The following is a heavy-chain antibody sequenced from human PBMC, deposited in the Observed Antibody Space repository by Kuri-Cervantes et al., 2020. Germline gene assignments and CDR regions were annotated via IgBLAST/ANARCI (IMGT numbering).Heavy chain of an antibody. D-gene: IGHD3-10*01. V-gene: IGHV1-69*13. CDR2: IIPIFGTA. CDR3: ARPPPGAAYEYWYGMDV. J-gene: IGHJ6*02. CDR1: GGTFSSYA. Sequence: SVKVSCKASGGTFSSYAISWVRQAPGQGLEWIGGIIPIFGTANYAQKFQGRVTITADESTSTAYMELSSLRSEDTAVYYCARPPPGAAYEYWYGMDVWGQGTTVTDSS.